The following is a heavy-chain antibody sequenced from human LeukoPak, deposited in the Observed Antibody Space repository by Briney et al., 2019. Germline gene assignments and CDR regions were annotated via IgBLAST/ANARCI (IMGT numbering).Heavy chain of an antibody. CDR2: ISGSGGST. J-gene: IGHJ6*02. Sequence: GSLRFSCAASGFTFSSYAMSWVRQAPGKGLEWVSAISGSGGSTYYADSVKGRFTISRDNSKNTLYLQMNSLRAEDTAVYYCAKSFIPYYYYYGMDVWGQGTTVTVSS. CDR3: AKSFIPYYYYYGMDV. CDR1: GFTFSSYA. V-gene: IGHV3-23*01.